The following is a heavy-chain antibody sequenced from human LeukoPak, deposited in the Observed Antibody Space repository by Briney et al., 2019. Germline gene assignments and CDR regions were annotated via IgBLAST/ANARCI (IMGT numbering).Heavy chain of an antibody. CDR1: GFSFDGHA. V-gene: IGHV3-23*01. D-gene: IGHD3-16*01. CDR2: IGGPAET. Sequence: GGSLRLSCAASGFSFDGHAMTWVRQAPGKGPEWVATIGGPAETFYADSVRGRFTISRDNSRYTLYLQMNRLRAEDSALYYCAKDWTSHNGVYDCLDFWGQGTQVTVSS. CDR3: AKDWTSHNGVYDCLDF. J-gene: IGHJ4*02.